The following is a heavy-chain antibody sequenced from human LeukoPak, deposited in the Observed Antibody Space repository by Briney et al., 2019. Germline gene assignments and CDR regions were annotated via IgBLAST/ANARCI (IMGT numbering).Heavy chain of an antibody. V-gene: IGHV5-51*01. D-gene: IGHD2-8*01. CDR1: GYIFISYW. CDR2: IFSGDSDP. Sequence: GEALNISCQCSGYIFISYWIGWVRKMRGKGLEWMGTIFSGDSDPRYRPSLQGQASISVDKSISTAYLPWRSLKASDTAMYYWATVTRADIKVYCSNGVCYKAGFDYWGQGTPVTVSS. CDR3: ATVTRADIKVYCSNGVCYKAGFDY. J-gene: IGHJ4*02.